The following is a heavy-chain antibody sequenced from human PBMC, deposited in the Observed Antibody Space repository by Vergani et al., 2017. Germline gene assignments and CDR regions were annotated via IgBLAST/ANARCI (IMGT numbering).Heavy chain of an antibody. J-gene: IGHJ4*02. V-gene: IGHV4-30-2*01. Sequence: QLQLQESGSGLVKPSQTLSLTCAVSGGSLSSGGYSWSWIRQPPGKGLEWIGYIYHSGSTYYNPSLKSRVTISVDRSKNQFSLKLSSVTAADTAVYYCARNGGYCSGGSCSRAYFDYWGQGTLVTVSS. CDR1: GGSLSSGGYS. CDR2: IYHSGST. D-gene: IGHD2-15*01. CDR3: ARNGGYCSGGSCSRAYFDY.